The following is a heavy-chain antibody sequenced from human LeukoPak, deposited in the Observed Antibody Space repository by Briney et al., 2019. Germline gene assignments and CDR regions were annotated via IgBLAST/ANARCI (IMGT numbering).Heavy chain of an antibody. CDR2: IYPGDSDT. CDR3: ARRLQDIVTLTYYFDY. D-gene: IGHD2-15*01. Sequence: GASLQISCEGSGSIFTSYWIGWVRPLPGKGLEWMGIIYPGDSDTRYSPSFQGQVTISADKSISTAYLQWSSLKASDTAMYYCARRLQDIVTLTYYFDYWGQGTLVTVSS. CDR1: GSIFTSYW. J-gene: IGHJ4*02. V-gene: IGHV5-51*01.